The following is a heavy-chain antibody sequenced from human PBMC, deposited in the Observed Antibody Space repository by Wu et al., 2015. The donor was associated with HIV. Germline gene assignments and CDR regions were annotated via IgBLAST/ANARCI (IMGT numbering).Heavy chain of an antibody. CDR2: VHNGNR. J-gene: IGHJ4*02. Sequence: VHNGNRYYAQRFQGRVTMTTDTSTSTADMELRSLRSDDTAVYYCARVTSSGGDYDKLDYWAQGTLVTVSS. V-gene: IGHV1-18*01. CDR3: ARVTSSGGDYDKLDY. D-gene: IGHD2-21*01.